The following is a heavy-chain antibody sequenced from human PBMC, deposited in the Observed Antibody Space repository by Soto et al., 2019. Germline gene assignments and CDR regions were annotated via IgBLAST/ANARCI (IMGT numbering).Heavy chain of an antibody. J-gene: IGHJ3*02. V-gene: IGHV4-59*01. D-gene: IGHD6-19*01. CDR1: GGSISSYY. Sequence: QVQLQESGPGLVKPSETLSLTCTVSGGSISSYYWSWIRQPPGKGLEWIGYIYYSGSTNYNPSLKSRVTISVDTSKNQFSLKLSSVTAADTAVYYCARVPIAVAGNDAFDIWGQGTMVTVSS. CDR3: ARVPIAVAGNDAFDI. CDR2: IYYSGST.